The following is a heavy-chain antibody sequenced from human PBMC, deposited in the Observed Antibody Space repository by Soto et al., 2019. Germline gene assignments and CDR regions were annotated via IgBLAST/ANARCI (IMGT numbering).Heavy chain of an antibody. CDR1: GYTFTSYY. CDR3: ARVYCSGCSCYSIDY. J-gene: IGHJ4*02. CDR2: INPSGST. Sequence: QVQLVQSGAEVKKPGASVKVSCKASGYTFTSYYMHWVRQAPGQGHEWMGIINPSGSTSYAQKFQGKVTMTRDTSKSKVYKELSGLRSEDTAVYYWARVYCSGCSCYSIDYWGQGTLVTVSS. D-gene: IGHD2-15*01. V-gene: IGHV1-46*03.